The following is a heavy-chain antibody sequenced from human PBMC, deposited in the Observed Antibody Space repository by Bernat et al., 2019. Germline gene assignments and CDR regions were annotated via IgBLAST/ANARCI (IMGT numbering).Heavy chain of an antibody. CDR3: ARDFALYGDYVDI. CDR1: GFTVSSNY. D-gene: IGHD4-17*01. V-gene: IGHV3-53*02. CDR2: IYSGGST. J-gene: IGHJ3*02. Sequence: EVQLVETGGGLIQPGGSLRLSRAASGFTVSSNYMSWVRQAPGKGLEWVSVIYSGGSTYYADSVKCRFTISTDNSKNTLYLQMNSLRAEDTAVYYCARDFALYGDYVDIWGQGTMVTVSS.